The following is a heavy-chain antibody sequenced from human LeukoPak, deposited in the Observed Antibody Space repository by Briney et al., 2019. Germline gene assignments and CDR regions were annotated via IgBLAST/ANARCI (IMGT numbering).Heavy chain of an antibody. V-gene: IGHV4-39*07. CDR1: GGSISSGGYY. D-gene: IGHD2-2*01. Sequence: SETLSLTCTVSGGSISSGGYYWSWIRQHPGKGLEWIGEIYHSGSTNYNPSLKSRVTISVDKSKNQFSLKLSSVTAADTAVYYCARGSPEYQLLLEVWGQGTLVTVSS. CDR3: ARGSPEYQLLLEV. J-gene: IGHJ4*02. CDR2: IYHSGST.